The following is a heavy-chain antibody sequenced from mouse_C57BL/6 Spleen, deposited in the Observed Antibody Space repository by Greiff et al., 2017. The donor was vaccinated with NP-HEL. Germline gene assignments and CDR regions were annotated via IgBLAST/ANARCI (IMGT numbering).Heavy chain of an antibody. CDR2: ISSGSSTI. D-gene: IGHD1-1*01. V-gene: IGHV5-17*01. J-gene: IGHJ1*03. CDR1: GFTFSDYG. Sequence: EVKLVESGGGLVKPGGSLKLSCAASGFTFSDYGMHWVRQAPEKGLEWVVYISSGSSTIYYADTVKGRFTISRDNAKNTLFLQMTSLRSEDTAMYYCARGGYYGSRGYFDVWGTGTTVTVSS. CDR3: ARGGYYGSRGYFDV.